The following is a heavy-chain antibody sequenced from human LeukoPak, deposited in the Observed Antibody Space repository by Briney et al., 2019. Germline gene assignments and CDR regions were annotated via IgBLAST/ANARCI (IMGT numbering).Heavy chain of an antibody. CDR1: GFTFSSYA. D-gene: IGHD4-17*01. V-gene: IGHV3-23*01. Sequence: PGGSLRLSCAASGFTFSSYAMSWARQAPGKGLEWVSAISGSGGSTYYADSVKGRFTISRDNSKNTLYLQMNSLRAEDTAVYYCAKDIMTTVTTSADYWGQGTLVTVSS. CDR2: ISGSGGST. CDR3: AKDIMTTVTTSADY. J-gene: IGHJ4*02.